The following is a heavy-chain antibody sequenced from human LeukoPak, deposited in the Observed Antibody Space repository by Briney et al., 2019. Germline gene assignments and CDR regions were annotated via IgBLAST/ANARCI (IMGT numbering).Heavy chain of an antibody. CDR1: VYSYSTNM. CDR2: IQAGGKES. Sequence: GGSQRPSCVVSVYSYSTNMMTCARQARGKGLEWVATIQAGGKESYRVDSVKGRFISSRDNAKNSLFLQMNRLRGDDTALYYCMSAHGYWGQGTLVTVSS. CDR3: MSAHGY. V-gene: IGHV3-7*01. J-gene: IGHJ4*02.